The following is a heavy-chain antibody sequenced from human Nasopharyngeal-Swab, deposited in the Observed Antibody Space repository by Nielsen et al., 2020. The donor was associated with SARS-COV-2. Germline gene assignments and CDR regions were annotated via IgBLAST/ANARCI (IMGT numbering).Heavy chain of an antibody. CDR3: ARDPDGGNAWEDAFDI. Sequence: GGSLRLSCAASGFTFSSYGMHWVRQAPGKGLEWVAVIWYDGSNKYYADSVKGRFTISRDNSKNTLYLQMNSLRAEDTAVYYCARDPDGGNAWEDAFDIWGQGTMVTVSS. CDR1: GFTFSSYG. J-gene: IGHJ3*02. V-gene: IGHV3-33*01. CDR2: IWYDGSNK. D-gene: IGHD4-23*01.